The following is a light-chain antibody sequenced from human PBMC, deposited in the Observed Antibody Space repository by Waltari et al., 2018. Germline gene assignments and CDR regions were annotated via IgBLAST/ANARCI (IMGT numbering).Light chain of an antibody. CDR1: ISNIGANY. CDR3: AAWDDSLSGVV. Sequence: QSVLTQPPSASGTPGQRVIISCSGSISNIGANYVYWYQQLPGTAPKLLIYRKNQRPSGVPDRFSGSKSGTSASLAISGLRSEDEAHYHCAAWDDSLSGVVFGGGTKLTVL. CDR2: RKN. J-gene: IGLJ2*01. V-gene: IGLV1-47*01.